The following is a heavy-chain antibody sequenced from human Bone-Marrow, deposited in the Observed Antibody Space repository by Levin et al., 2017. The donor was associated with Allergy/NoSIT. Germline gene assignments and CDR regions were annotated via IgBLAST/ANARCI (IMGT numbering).Heavy chain of an antibody. CDR2: ISPGNSKT. Sequence: KVSCKVFGFAFTSYSIGWVRQMPGKGLEWMGIISPGNSKTLYSPSFEGQVTFSVEKSTSTAYLQWISLKTSDSATYFCARVDGYTEPSVYIYGLDVWGQGTTVIVSS. D-gene: IGHD5-18*01. CDR3: ARVDGYTEPSVYIYGLDV. J-gene: IGHJ6*02. V-gene: IGHV5-51*01. CDR1: GFAFTSYS.